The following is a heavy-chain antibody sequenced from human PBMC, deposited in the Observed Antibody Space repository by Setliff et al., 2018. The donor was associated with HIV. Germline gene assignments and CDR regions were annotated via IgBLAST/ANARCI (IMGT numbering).Heavy chain of an antibody. CDR3: ARRGHEVYGYYYYYYYMDV. CDR2: ISAYNGDT. CDR1: GYTFTSYG. Sequence: ASVKVSCKASGYTFTSYGISWVRQAPGQGLEWMGWISAYNGDTNYAQKLQGRVTMTADTSTSTAYMELRSLRSDDTAVYYCARRGHEVYGYYYYYYYMDVWGKGTTVTVSS. D-gene: IGHD2-8*01. V-gene: IGHV1-18*01. J-gene: IGHJ6*03.